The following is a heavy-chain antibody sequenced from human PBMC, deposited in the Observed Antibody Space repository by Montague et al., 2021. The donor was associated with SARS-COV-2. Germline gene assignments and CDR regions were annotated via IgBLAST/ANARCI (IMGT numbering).Heavy chain of an antibody. D-gene: IGHD3-10*01. V-gene: IGHV4-39*01. CDR2: IYYSGST. CDR3: ARFLLRGVIIGY. CDR1: GGSISSSSYY. J-gene: IGHJ4*02. Sequence: SETRSLTCTVSGGSISSSSYYWGWIRQPPGKGLEWIGSIYYSGSTYYNPPLKSRVTISVDTSKNQFSLKLSSVTAADTAVYYCARFLLRGVIIGYWGQGTLVTVSS.